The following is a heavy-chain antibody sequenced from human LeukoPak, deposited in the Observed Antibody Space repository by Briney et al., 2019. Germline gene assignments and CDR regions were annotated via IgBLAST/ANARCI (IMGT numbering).Heavy chain of an antibody. CDR1: GYTCTSYG. J-gene: IGHJ4*02. D-gene: IGHD3-16*02. CDR3: ARDGGDYVWGSYPQNDY. CDR2: ISAYNGNT. Sequence: GASVKVSCKASGYTCTSYGISWVRQAPGQGLEWMGWISAYNGNTNYAQKLQGRVTMTTDTSTSTAYMELRSLRSDDTAVYYCARDGGDYVWGSYPQNDYWGQGTLVTVSS. V-gene: IGHV1-18*01.